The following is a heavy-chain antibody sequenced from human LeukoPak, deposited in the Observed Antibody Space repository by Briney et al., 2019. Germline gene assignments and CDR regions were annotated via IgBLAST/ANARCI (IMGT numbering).Heavy chain of an antibody. CDR3: ARRRGGGRSSWYYFDY. Sequence: SETLSLTCSVSGGSISTGSYYWGWIRQPPGKGLEWIGSIYYSGSTYYNPSLKSRVTISVDTSNNQFSLKLSSVTAADTAVYYCARRRGGGRSSWYYFDYWGQGTLVTVSS. CDR2: IYYSGST. CDR1: GGSISTGSYY. D-gene: IGHD6-13*01. J-gene: IGHJ4*02. V-gene: IGHV4-39*01.